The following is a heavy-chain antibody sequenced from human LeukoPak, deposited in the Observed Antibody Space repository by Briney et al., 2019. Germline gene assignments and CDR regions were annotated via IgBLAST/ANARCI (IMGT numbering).Heavy chain of an antibody. D-gene: IGHD5/OR15-5a*01. Sequence: ASVKVSCTASGYTFTNYAIHWVRQAPGQSLEWMGWINAGNGNTKYSQKFQARVTITRDTSANTAYMELSSLGSEDTTIYCCARVISDCANFNCFKGYFDYWGQGTPVTVSS. CDR1: GYTFTNYA. CDR2: INAGNGNT. CDR3: ARVISDCANFNCFKGYFDY. V-gene: IGHV1-3*01. J-gene: IGHJ4*01.